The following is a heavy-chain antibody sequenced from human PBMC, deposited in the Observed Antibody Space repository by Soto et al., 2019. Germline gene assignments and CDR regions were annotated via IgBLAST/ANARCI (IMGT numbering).Heavy chain of an antibody. D-gene: IGHD6-25*01. CDR1: GFTFSSDG. CDR3: AKDQRPTHYGIDV. Sequence: GGSLRLSCAASGFTFSSDGMHWVRQAPGKGLEWVAVISYDGSNKYYADSVKGRFTISRDNSKNTLYLQMNSLRAEDTAVYYCAKDQRPTHYGIDVRAQGTTVTVSS. V-gene: IGHV3-30*18. CDR2: ISYDGSNK. J-gene: IGHJ6*02.